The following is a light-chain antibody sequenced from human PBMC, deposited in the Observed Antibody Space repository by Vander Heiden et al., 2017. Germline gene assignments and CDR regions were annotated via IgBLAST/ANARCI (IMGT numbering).Light chain of an antibody. Sequence: SYELTQPPSVSVSPGQTASITCSGDKLGDKYACWYQQKPGQLLCRVIYQDSKRPSGIPERFSGSTYGTTATLTICGTEAVDESYYYCQAWYSSGVFGGGTKLTVL. CDR1: KLGDKY. CDR2: QDS. V-gene: IGLV3-1*01. CDR3: QAWYSSGV. J-gene: IGLJ2*01.